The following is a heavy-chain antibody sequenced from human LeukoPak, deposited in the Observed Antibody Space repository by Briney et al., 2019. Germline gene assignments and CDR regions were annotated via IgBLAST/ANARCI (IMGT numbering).Heavy chain of an antibody. J-gene: IGHJ3*01. Sequence: SETLSLTCTLSGGSISSSSYYGGWIRQPPGKGLEWIRSIYYRGSTYYNPSIKSQVTISVDTSKNKFSLTLSSVTAADTAVYYWARLEWELPTVWGQGTMVTVSS. CDR3: ARLEWELPTV. D-gene: IGHD1-26*01. V-gene: IGHV4-39*01. CDR1: GGSISSSSYY. CDR2: IYYRGST.